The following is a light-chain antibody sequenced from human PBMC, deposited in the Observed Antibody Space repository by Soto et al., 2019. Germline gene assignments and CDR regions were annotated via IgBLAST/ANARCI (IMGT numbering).Light chain of an antibody. CDR1: QSVSSY. Sequence: EIVLTQSPATLSLSPGERATLSCRASQSVSSYLAWYQQKPGQAPRLLIYDASNRATGIPARFSGSGSGTDFTLTFSSLEPEDFAVYYCQQRSNWHPTFGQGTKVEIK. V-gene: IGKV3-11*01. CDR2: DAS. J-gene: IGKJ1*01. CDR3: QQRSNWHPT.